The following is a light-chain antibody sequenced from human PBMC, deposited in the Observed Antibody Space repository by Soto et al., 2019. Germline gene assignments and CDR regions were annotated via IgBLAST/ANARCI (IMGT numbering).Light chain of an antibody. Sequence: QSALTQPASVSGSPGQSITISCTGTSSDVGGYNYVSWYQHHPGKAPKLMIYDVSNRPSGVSDRFSGSKSGNTASLTISGLQAEDEADYYCSSYASSGTLVVFGGGTTVTVL. CDR1: SSDVGGYNY. J-gene: IGLJ2*01. CDR3: SSYASSGTLVV. V-gene: IGLV2-14*03. CDR2: DVS.